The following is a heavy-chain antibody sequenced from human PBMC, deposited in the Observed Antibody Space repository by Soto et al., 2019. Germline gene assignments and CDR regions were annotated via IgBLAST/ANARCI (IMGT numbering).Heavy chain of an antibody. V-gene: IGHV1-2*04. Sequence: GASVKFSGKPSGYTFTANYFPWVRQAPGQGLEWMGWINPNSGGTNYAQKFQGWVTMTRDTSISTAYMELSRLRSDDTAVYYCARGSSLVDYYGMDVWGQGTTVTVSS. CDR2: INPNSGGT. CDR1: GYTFTANY. D-gene: IGHD6-13*01. J-gene: IGHJ6*02. CDR3: ARGSSLVDYYGMDV.